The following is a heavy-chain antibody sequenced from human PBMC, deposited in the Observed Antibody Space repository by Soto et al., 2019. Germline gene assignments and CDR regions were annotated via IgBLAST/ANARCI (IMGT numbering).Heavy chain of an antibody. Sequence: QVQLQESGPGLVKPSGTLSLTCAVSGGSISSSYWWSWVRQPPGKGLEWIGEIYHSGSTNYNPSLKRRVTISVDKSKTQFSLKLSSVTAADTAVDSCARVSGSYYYGMDVWGQGTTVTVSS. D-gene: IGHD3-10*01. CDR3: ARVSGSYYYGMDV. CDR1: GGSISSSYW. J-gene: IGHJ6*02. V-gene: IGHV4-4*02. CDR2: IYHSGST.